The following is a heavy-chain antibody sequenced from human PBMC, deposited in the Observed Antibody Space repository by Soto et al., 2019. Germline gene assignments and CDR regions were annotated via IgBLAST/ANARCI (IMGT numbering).Heavy chain of an antibody. J-gene: IGHJ4*02. V-gene: IGHV3-23*01. D-gene: IGHD2-2*01. CDR2: ISGSGGST. Sequence: EVQLLESGGGLVQPGGSLRLSCAASGFTFSSYAMSWVRQAPGKGLEWVSAISGSGGSTYYADSVKGRFTISRDNSKNTLYLQMNSLRAEDTAVYYCAKDVVEDLFVVVPAAMVYWGQGTLVTVSS. CDR3: AKDVVEDLFVVVPAAMVY. CDR1: GFTFSSYA.